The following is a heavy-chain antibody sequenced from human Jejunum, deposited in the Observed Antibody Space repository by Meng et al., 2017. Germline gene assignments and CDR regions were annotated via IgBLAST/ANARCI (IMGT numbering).Heavy chain of an antibody. D-gene: IGHD4-23*01. CDR2: IHYSGGT. CDR1: GGSMNSAGHY. CDR3: ARATAGNSEYFQN. Sequence: QGELQESGPGLVKPAQTLSLTCTVSGGSMNSAGHYWSWIRQDPGKGLEWIGYIHYSGGTYYNPSLKRRVTISVDTSKNQFSLKLNSVSAADTAVYYCARATAGNSEYFQNWGQGTLVTVSS. V-gene: IGHV4-31*03. J-gene: IGHJ1*01.